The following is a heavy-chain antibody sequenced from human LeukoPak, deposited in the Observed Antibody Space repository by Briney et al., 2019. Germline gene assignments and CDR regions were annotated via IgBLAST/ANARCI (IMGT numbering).Heavy chain of an antibody. CDR3: ARVSGLSTVVTLDV. V-gene: IGHV4-39*07. CDR2: IYHSGST. CDR1: GGSISSSSYY. J-gene: IGHJ6*02. Sequence: SETLSLTCTVSGGSISSSSYYWGWIRQPPGKGLEWIGSIYHSGSTNYNPSLKSRVTISVDKSKNQFSLKLSSVTAADTAVYYCARVSGLSTVVTLDVWGQGTTVTVSS. D-gene: IGHD4-23*01.